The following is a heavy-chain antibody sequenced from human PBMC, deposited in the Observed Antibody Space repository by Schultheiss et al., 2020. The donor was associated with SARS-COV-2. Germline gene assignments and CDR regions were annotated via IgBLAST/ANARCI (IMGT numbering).Heavy chain of an antibody. V-gene: IGHV4-4*07. CDR1: GGSISSYY. CDR3: ARDARSRIAAARPRTNGMDV. Sequence: SETLSLTCTVSGGSISSYYWSWIRQPAGKGLEWIGRIYTSGSTNYNPSLKSRVTMSVDTSKNQFSLKLSSVTAADTAVYYCARDARSRIAAARPRTNGMDVWGQGTTVTVSS. J-gene: IGHJ6*02. D-gene: IGHD6-13*01. CDR2: IYTSGST.